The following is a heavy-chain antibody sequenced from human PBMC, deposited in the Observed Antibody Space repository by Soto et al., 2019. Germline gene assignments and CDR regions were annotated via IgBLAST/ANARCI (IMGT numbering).Heavy chain of an antibody. Sequence: SETLSLTCAVYGGSFSGYYWSWIRQPPGKGLEWIGEINHCGSTNYNPSLKSRVTISVDTSKNQFSLKLSSVTAADTAVYYCARVAVALDYWGQGTLVTVSS. D-gene: IGHD6-19*01. V-gene: IGHV4-34*01. J-gene: IGHJ4*02. CDR3: ARVAVALDY. CDR1: GGSFSGYY. CDR2: INHCGST.